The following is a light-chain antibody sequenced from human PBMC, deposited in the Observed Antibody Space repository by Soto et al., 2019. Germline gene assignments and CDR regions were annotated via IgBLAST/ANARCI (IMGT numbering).Light chain of an antibody. CDR2: GVS. CDR3: CSYTSNITPYV. V-gene: IGLV2-14*01. Sequence: QSVLTQPASVSWSPGQSITISCTGTSSDIGGHNDVSWYQQHPGKAPKLLIYGVSNRPSGVSYRFTASKSGNTASLTISGLQAEDESDYYCCSYTSNITPYVFGTGTKVTVL. CDR1: SSDIGGHND. J-gene: IGLJ1*01.